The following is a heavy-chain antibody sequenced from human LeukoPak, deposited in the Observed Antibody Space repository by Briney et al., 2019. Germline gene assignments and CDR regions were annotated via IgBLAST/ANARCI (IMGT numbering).Heavy chain of an antibody. D-gene: IGHD5-12*01. Sequence: GGSLRLSCAVSGVTLSSYAMSWARQAPGKGLEWVAVISYDGSNKYYADSVKGRFTISRDNSKNTLYLQMNSLRAEDTAVYYCASGYGEYYYYGMDVWGQGTTVTVSS. J-gene: IGHJ6*02. CDR3: ASGYGEYYYYGMDV. V-gene: IGHV3-30*04. CDR2: ISYDGSNK. CDR1: GVTLSSYA.